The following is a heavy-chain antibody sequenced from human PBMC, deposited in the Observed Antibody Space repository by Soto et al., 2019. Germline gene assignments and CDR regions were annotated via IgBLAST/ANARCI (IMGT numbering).Heavy chain of an antibody. J-gene: IGHJ5*02. V-gene: IGHV3-23*04. CDR2: ISGSGGST. CDR1: GFTFSSYA. Sequence: VQLVQSGAEVKKPGSSVKVSCKASGFTFSSYAMSWVRQAPGKGLEWVSAISGSGGSTYYADSVKGRFTISRDNSKNTLYLQMNSLRAEDTAVYYCAKSANWKRDWFDPWGQGTLVTVSS. D-gene: IGHD1-20*01. CDR3: AKSANWKRDWFDP.